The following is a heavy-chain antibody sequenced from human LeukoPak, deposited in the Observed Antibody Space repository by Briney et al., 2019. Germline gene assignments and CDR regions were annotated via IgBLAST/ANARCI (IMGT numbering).Heavy chain of an antibody. V-gene: IGHV3-49*04. J-gene: IGHJ3*02. CDR3: TRDYPFPHYDFWSGDLAFDI. CDR1: GFTFGDYA. D-gene: IGHD3-3*01. Sequence: PGGSLRLSCTASGFTFGDYAMSWVRQAPGKGLEWVGCIRSKAYGGTTEYAASVKGRFTISRDDSKSIAYLQMNSLKTEDTAVYYCTRDYPFPHYDFWSGDLAFDIWGQGTMVTVSS. CDR2: IRSKAYGGTT.